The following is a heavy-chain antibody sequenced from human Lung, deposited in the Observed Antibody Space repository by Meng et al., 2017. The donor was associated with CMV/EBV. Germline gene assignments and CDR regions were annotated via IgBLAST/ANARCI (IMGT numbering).Heavy chain of an antibody. CDR2: IIPILGTT. V-gene: IGHV1-69*05. Sequence: FSNKASSWVRKATGQGDGWVGGIIPILGTTNSAQKFQGRVTITTDESRRTAYMELSSLTSEDTAVYYCATHDFLRGHWYFDLWGRGTLVTVSS. CDR3: ATHDFLRGHWYFDL. D-gene: IGHD3/OR15-3a*01. CDR1: FSNKA. J-gene: IGHJ2*01.